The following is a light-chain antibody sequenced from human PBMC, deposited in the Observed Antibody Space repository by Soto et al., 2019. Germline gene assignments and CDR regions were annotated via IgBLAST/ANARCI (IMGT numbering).Light chain of an antibody. CDR1: QTVPNNY. J-gene: IGKJ4*01. Sequence: EIVLTQSPGTLSLSAGDGVSLSCRASQTVPNNYLAWYQQKPDQAPRLLIFGASNRATGIPDRFGGSGSGTDFTLSISRLEPEDFAVYYCQQYGASPLTFGGGARLDVK. CDR3: QQYGASPLT. CDR2: GAS. V-gene: IGKV3-20*01.